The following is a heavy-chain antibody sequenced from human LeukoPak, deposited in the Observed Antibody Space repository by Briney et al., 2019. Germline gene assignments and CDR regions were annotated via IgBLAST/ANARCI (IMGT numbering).Heavy chain of an antibody. D-gene: IGHD3-3*01. CDR2: IYYSGST. V-gene: IGHV4-59*11. Sequence: PSETLSLTCTVSGGSISSHYWSWIRQPPGKGLEWIGYIYYSGSTIYNPSLKSRVTISVDTSKNQFSLKLSSVTAADTAVYYCAGGQTYYDFWSGYYFDYWGQGTLVTVSS. CDR1: GGSISSHY. J-gene: IGHJ4*02. CDR3: AGGQTYYDFWSGYYFDY.